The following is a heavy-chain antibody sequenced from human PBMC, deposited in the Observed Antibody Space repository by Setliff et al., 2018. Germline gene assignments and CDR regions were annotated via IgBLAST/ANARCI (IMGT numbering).Heavy chain of an antibody. V-gene: IGHV1-18*01. CDR2: INSYNFKI. CDR3: ERLVRYCTRVTCQRSSDGDF. D-gene: IGHD2-8*01. CDR1: GYTFTNYG. J-gene: IGHJ4*02. Sequence: ASVKVSCKASGYTFTNYGVTWVRQAPGRGLEWMGWINSYNFKIQAAQKLQESLVMTTDTSTNTAYMELRNLTSDDTAMYFCERLVRYCTRVTCQRSSDGDFWGQETPVTVSS.